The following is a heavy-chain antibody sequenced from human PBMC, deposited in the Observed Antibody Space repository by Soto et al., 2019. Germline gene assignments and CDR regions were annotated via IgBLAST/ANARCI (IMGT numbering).Heavy chain of an antibody. CDR1: GYTFTSYG. CDR2: IRTYNGNA. Sequence: ASVKVSCKASGYTFTSYGISWVRQAPGQGLEWMGWIRTYNGNANYVQKLQGRVTMTTDTSTSTAYMELRSLRSDDTAVYYCARLYTSGSMGWLDPWGQGTLVTVSS. J-gene: IGHJ5*02. V-gene: IGHV1-18*04. D-gene: IGHD6-19*01. CDR3: ARLYTSGSMGWLDP.